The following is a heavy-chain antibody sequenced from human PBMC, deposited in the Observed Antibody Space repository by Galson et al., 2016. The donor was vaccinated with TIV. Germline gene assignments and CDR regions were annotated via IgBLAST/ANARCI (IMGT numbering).Heavy chain of an antibody. CDR3: ARGRGYYFGSGSSYFDY. CDR1: GGTFSNFV. Sequence: SVKVSCKASGGTFSNFVISWVRQAPGQGLEWMGSINPIFGTANYAQTVQGRVTITADTSTTTIYMELSSLRSEDTAVYSCARGRGYYFGSGSSYFDYWGQGSLVTVSS. V-gene: IGHV1-69*06. D-gene: IGHD3-10*01. CDR2: INPIFGTA. J-gene: IGHJ4*02.